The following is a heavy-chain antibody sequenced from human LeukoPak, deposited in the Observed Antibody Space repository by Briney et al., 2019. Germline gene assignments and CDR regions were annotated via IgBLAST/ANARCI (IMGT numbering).Heavy chain of an antibody. V-gene: IGHV4-34*01. CDR1: GGSISSYY. CDR2: INHSGST. Sequence: SETLSLTCTVSGGSISSYYWSWIRQPPGKGLEWIGEINHSGSTNYNPSLKSRVTISVDTSKNQFSLKLSSVTAADTAVYYCARGKKTPFYYYYGMDVWGQGTTVTVSS. CDR3: ARGKKTPFYYYYGMDV. J-gene: IGHJ6*02.